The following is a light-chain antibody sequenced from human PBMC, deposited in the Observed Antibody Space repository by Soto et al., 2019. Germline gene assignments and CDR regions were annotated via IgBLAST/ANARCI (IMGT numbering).Light chain of an antibody. V-gene: IGLV1-44*01. CDR1: SSNIGSYT. Sequence: QSVLTQPPSASGTPGQRVTISCSGSSSNIGSYTVNWYQQLPGTAPKLLIYSNNQRPSGDPDRFSGSKSGTSVSLAISGLQSEDEADYYCAAWDDSLNGVVFGGGTKLTVL. CDR3: AAWDDSLNGVV. CDR2: SNN. J-gene: IGLJ2*01.